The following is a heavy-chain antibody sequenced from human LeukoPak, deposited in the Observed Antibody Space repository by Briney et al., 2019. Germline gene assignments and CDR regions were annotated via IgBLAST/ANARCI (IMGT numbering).Heavy chain of an antibody. J-gene: IGHJ4*02. CDR3: AKDGIGNRLDY. Sequence: GGSLRLSCAASGFTFDDYTMHWVRQAPGKGLEWVSLISWVGGSTYYADSVKGRFTISRDNSKNSLYLQMNSLRAEDTAVYYCAKDGIGNRLDYGGQGTLVTVSS. D-gene: IGHD4-23*01. CDR1: GFTFDDYT. V-gene: IGHV3-43*01. CDR2: ISWVGGST.